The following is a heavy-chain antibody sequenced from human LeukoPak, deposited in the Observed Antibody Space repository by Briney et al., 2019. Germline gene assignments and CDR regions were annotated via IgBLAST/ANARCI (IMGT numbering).Heavy chain of an antibody. D-gene: IGHD3-22*01. Sequence: ASVKVSCKASGYTFTSYDINWVRQATGQGLEWMGWMNPNSGNTGYAQKFQGRDTITGNTSISTAYMELSSLRSEDTAVYYCARGGPSGYYSYYYYYYMDVWGKGTTVTVSS. J-gene: IGHJ6*03. CDR2: MNPNSGNT. V-gene: IGHV1-8*03. CDR3: ARGGPSGYYSYYYYYYMDV. CDR1: GYTFTSYD.